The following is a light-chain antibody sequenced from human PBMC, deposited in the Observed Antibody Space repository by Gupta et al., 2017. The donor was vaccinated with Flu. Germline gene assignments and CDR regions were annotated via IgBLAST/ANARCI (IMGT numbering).Light chain of an antibody. V-gene: IGKV2-30*01. CDR3: MQGTHWPLT. CDR2: KVS. J-gene: IGKJ4*01. Sequence: DVVLTQSPLYLPVTSGQPASISCWSRQSLIYTNGDTDLIWFHQRPGQSPRRLISKVSKRDSGVPDRFSGSGSGTNFTRKISRVEAEDVGLYYCMQGTHWPLTFGGGTRV. CDR1: QSLIYTNGDTD.